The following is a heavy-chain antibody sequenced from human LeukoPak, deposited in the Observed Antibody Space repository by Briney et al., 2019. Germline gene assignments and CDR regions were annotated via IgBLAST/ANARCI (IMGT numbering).Heavy chain of an antibody. D-gene: IGHD3-22*01. CDR1: GFTFISYW. J-gene: IGHJ4*02. CDR2: INSDGSTT. V-gene: IGHV3-74*01. CDR3: ARGHHYYDSSAYYY. Sequence: PGGSLRLSCAASGFTFISYWMHWVRQAPGKGLVWVSRINSDGSTTSYAASVNGRFTISRDTANNTLYLQMNSQRAEDTAVYYCARGHHYYDSSAYYYWGQGTLVTVSS.